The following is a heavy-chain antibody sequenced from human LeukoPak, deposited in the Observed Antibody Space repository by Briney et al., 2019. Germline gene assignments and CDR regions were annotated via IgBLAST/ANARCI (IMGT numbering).Heavy chain of an antibody. CDR2: ISSSSSYI. V-gene: IGHV3-21*04. Sequence: PGGSLRLSCAASGFTFSSYSMNWVRQAPGKGLEWVSSISSSSSYIYYADSVKGRFTISRDNSKNTLYLQMNSLRAEDTAVYYCAKVNLRYYYDSSGKNNWFDPWGQGTLVTVSS. CDR1: GFTFSSYS. CDR3: AKVNLRYYYDSSGKNNWFDP. J-gene: IGHJ5*02. D-gene: IGHD3-22*01.